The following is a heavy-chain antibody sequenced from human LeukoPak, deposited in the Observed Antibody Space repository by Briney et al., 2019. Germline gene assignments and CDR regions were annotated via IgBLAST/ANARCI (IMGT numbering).Heavy chain of an antibody. CDR2: IYTSGST. D-gene: IGHD6-19*01. V-gene: IGHV4-61*02. CDR1: SGSISSGSYY. Sequence: PSETLSLTCTVSSGSISSGSYYWSWIRQPAGKGLEWIGRIYTSGSTNYNPSLKSRVTISVDKSKNQFSLKLNSVTAADTAVYYCARDGAVAGGLWGQGTLVTVSS. CDR3: ARDGAVAGGL. J-gene: IGHJ4*02.